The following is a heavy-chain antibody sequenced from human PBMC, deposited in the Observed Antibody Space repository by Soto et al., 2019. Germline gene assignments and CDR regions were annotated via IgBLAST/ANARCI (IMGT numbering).Heavy chain of an antibody. Sequence: QVQLVESGGGLVKPGGSLSLSCEASGFTFSDYNMSWIRQAPGKGLEWVSYISSRGSTIFYADSVKGRFTISRDNVKNSLYLQMNSLRAEDTAVYYCASGTNGAFFVYWGQGILVTVSS. CDR2: ISSRGSTI. CDR1: GFTFSDYN. V-gene: IGHV3-11*01. J-gene: IGHJ4*02. D-gene: IGHD2-8*01. CDR3: ASGTNGAFFVY.